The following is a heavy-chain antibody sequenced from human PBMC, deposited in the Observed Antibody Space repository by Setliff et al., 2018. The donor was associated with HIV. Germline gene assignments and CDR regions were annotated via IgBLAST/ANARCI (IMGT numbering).Heavy chain of an antibody. CDR2: IIPIFGTS. CDR1: GGTFSSYA. Sequence: SVKVSCKASGGTFSSYAISWVRQAPGHGLEWMGGIIPIFGTSSYAQKFQGRVTITADESTSTAYMELSSLRSEDTAVYYCARGEKRFLEWLPLDYYYYYYMDVWGKGITVTVSS. V-gene: IGHV1-69*13. J-gene: IGHJ6*03. CDR3: ARGEKRFLEWLPLDYYYYYYMDV. D-gene: IGHD3-3*01.